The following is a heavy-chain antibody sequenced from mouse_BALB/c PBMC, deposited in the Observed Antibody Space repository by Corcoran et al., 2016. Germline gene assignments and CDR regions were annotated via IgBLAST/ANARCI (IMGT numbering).Heavy chain of an antibody. J-gene: IGHJ3*01. D-gene: IGHD1-1*01. V-gene: IGHV1S136*01. CDR3: ASYYDGSSSWLAY. CDR2: INPYNDGT. Sequence: EVQLQQSGPELVKPGASVKMSCKASGYTFTSYVMHWVKQKPGQGLEWIGYINPYNDGTKYNEKFKGKATLTSDKSSSTAYMELSSLTSEDSAVYYCASYYDGSSSWLAYWGQGTLVTVSA. CDR1: GYTFTSYV.